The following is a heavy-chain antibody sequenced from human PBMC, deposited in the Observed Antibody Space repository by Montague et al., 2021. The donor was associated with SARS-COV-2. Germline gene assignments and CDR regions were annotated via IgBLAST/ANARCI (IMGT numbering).Heavy chain of an antibody. Sequence: SETLSLTCSVSGGSISGHYWSWIRQPPGKGLEYIGYIYFSGSTNYNPSLKSRLTISVDTSKNQFSLKLSSVTAADTAVYFCTRLSLGWNTDWGQGTLVTVSS. CDR2: IYFSGST. J-gene: IGHJ1*01. V-gene: IGHV4-59*08. CDR3: TRLSLGWNTD. CDR1: GGSISGHY. D-gene: IGHD1-1*01.